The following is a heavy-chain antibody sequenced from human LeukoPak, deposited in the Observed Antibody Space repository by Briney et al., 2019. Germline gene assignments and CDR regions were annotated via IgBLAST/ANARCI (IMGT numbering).Heavy chain of an antibody. CDR3: ARGLSNSGSYQRY. D-gene: IGHD1-26*01. CDR2: IIPIFGTT. V-gene: IGHV1-69*05. CDR1: GGTFSNYG. Sequence: SVKVSCKASGGTFSNYGITWVRQAPGQGLEWMGGIIPIFGTTNYAQKFQGRVTITTDESTSTAYMELSSLRSEDTAVYYCARGLSNSGSYQRYWGQGTLVTVSS. J-gene: IGHJ4*02.